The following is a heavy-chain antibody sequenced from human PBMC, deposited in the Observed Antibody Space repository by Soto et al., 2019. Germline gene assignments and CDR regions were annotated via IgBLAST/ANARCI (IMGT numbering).Heavy chain of an antibody. D-gene: IGHD3-22*01. CDR1: VYTFTSYG. Sequence: ASVKVSCKASVYTFTSYGISGVRQAPGQGLEWMGWISAYNGNTNYAQKLQGRVTMTTDTSTSTAYMELRSLRSDDTAVYYCARVGYYYDSSGYPPDYWGQGTLVTVSS. CDR2: ISAYNGNT. V-gene: IGHV1-18*04. CDR3: ARVGYYYDSSGYPPDY. J-gene: IGHJ4*02.